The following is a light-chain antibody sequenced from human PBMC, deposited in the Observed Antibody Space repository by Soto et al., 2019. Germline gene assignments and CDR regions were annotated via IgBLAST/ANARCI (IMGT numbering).Light chain of an antibody. CDR3: QQYGRSPLT. CDR2: GAS. CDR1: QSLSSGS. V-gene: IGKV3-20*01. Sequence: EIVLTQSPGTLSLSPGERATLSCRASQSLSSGSLAWYQQKPGQAPRLLIYGASSRATGIPDRFSGSESGTDFTLTISRLEPEDFAVYYCQQYGRSPLTFGQGTKVDIK. J-gene: IGKJ1*01.